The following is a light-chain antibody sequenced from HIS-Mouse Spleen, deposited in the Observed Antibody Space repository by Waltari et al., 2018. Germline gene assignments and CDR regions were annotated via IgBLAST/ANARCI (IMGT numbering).Light chain of an antibody. J-gene: IGLJ3*02. Sequence: QSALTQPRSVSGSPGPSVTISCTGTSSDVAGYNYVSWYQQHPGKAPKLVIYDVSKRPSGVPDRFSASKSGNTASLTISGLQAEDEADDYCCSYAGSYTWVFGGGTKLTVL. CDR1: SSDVAGYNY. V-gene: IGLV2-11*01. CDR2: DVS. CDR3: CSYAGSYTWV.